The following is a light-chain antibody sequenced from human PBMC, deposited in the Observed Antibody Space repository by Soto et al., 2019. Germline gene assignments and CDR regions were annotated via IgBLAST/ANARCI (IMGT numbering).Light chain of an antibody. CDR2: SDN. CDR1: SSNIGNNF. CDR3: ATWDDSLSGFVV. J-gene: IGLJ7*01. Sequence: QSVLTQPPSVSGTPGQRVTIYCSGSSSNIGNNFVYWYQHLPGAAPTLVVYSDNHRPSGVPVRFSGSKSGTSASLTISGLRSEDEATYYCATWDDSLSGFVVFGGGTQLTVL. V-gene: IGLV1-47*01.